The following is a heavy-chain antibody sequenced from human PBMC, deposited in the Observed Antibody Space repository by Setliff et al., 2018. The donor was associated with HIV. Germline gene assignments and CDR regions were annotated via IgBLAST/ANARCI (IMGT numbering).Heavy chain of an antibody. Sequence: SETLSLTCTVSGDPISTYYWSWVRKPPGKGLEWIGYVYYSGSTSYSPSLRGRVTMSVDTSKNQFSLRLNSVTAADTALYYCARALRDGSTDAFDIWGQGTMVTV. CDR1: GDPISTYY. D-gene: IGHD5-12*01. CDR2: VYYSGST. V-gene: IGHV4-59*12. J-gene: IGHJ3*02. CDR3: ARALRDGSTDAFDI.